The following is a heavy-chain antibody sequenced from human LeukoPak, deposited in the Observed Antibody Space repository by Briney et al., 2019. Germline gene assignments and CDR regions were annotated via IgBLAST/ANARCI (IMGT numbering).Heavy chain of an antibody. CDR1: GGSFSGYY. Sequence: SETLSLTCAVYGGSFSGYYWNWIRQPPGKGLEWIGEINHSGRNNYNPSLKSRVTISVDTSKNQFSLKLTSVTAADTAVYYFARGRMAAAATRGDYLDYWGQGTLVTVSS. D-gene: IGHD6-13*01. V-gene: IGHV4-34*01. CDR3: ARGRMAAAATRGDYLDY. CDR2: INHSGRN. J-gene: IGHJ4*02.